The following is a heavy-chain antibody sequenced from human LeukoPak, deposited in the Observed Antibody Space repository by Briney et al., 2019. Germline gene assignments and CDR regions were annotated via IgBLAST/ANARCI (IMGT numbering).Heavy chain of an antibody. CDR3: ARGGHSSGWYNFDY. CDR1: GFTFSSYV. J-gene: IGHJ4*02. D-gene: IGHD6-19*01. CDR2: ISGNGRDT. V-gene: IGHV3-23*01. Sequence: GGSLRLSCADSGFTFSSYVMSWVRQAPGKGLEWVSAISGNGRDTHYPDSVRGRFTISRDNSKNTVYLQMNILRTEDTAVYYCARGGHSSGWYNFDYWGQGTLVTVSS.